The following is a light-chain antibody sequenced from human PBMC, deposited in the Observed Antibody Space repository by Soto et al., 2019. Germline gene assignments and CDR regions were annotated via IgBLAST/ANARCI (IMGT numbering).Light chain of an antibody. J-gene: IGKJ1*01. Sequence: IKMTQSTSPLSASVGDRVTITCGASQSISSWLAWYQQKPGKAPKLMIYDASSLESGVPSRFSGSGSGTECTLTISSLQPDDFATYYCQQYNSYLWTFGQGTKVDIK. V-gene: IGKV1-5*01. CDR3: QQYNSYLWT. CDR2: DAS. CDR1: QSISSW.